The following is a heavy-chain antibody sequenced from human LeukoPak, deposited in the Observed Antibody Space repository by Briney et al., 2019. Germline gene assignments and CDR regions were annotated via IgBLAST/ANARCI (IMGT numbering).Heavy chain of an antibody. Sequence: GGSLRLSCAASRFTFSSYGMNWVRQAPGKGLEWVSSISSSSSYIYYADSVKGRFTISRDNAKNSLYLQMNSLRAEDTAVYYCARDWGYCSSTSCYDLNFDYWGQGTLVTVSS. V-gene: IGHV3-21*01. J-gene: IGHJ4*02. CDR3: ARDWGYCSSTSCYDLNFDY. CDR2: ISSSSSYI. D-gene: IGHD2-2*01. CDR1: RFTFSSYG.